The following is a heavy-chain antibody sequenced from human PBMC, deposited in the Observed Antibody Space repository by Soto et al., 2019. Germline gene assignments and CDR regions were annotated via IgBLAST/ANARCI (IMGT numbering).Heavy chain of an antibody. J-gene: IGHJ4*02. CDR1: GYTFTGYY. D-gene: IGHD3-16*02. V-gene: IGHV1-2*04. Sequence: ASGKVSCNASGYTFTGYYMLWMRQAPAQGLEWMGWINPNSGGTNYAQKFQGWVTMTRAASISTAYMELSRRRCDDTAVYYCARENNPPAARDDYVWGSYRYWDSWGQGTMVTVSS. CDR2: INPNSGGT. CDR3: ARENNPPAARDDYVWGSYRYWDS.